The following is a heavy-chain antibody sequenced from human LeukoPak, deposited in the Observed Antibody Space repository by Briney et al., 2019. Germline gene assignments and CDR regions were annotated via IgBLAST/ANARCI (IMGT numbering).Heavy chain of an antibody. CDR1: GFTFSSYS. Sequence: GGSLRLSCAASGFTFSSYSMNWVRQAPGKGLEWVSSISSSSSYIYYADSVKGRFTISRDNSKNTLYLQMNSLRAEDTAVYYCAKDEYSGSLPRDFDYWGQGTLVTVSS. V-gene: IGHV3-21*04. D-gene: IGHD1-26*01. CDR3: AKDEYSGSLPRDFDY. J-gene: IGHJ4*02. CDR2: ISSSSSYI.